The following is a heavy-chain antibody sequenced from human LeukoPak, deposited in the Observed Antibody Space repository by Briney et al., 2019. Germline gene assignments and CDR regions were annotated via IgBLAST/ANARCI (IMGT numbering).Heavy chain of an antibody. Sequence: HPGGSLRLSCAASGFTFSSYEMNWVRQAPGKGLEWVSAISGSGGSTYYADSVKGRFTISRDNSKNTLYLQMNSLRAEDTAVYYCAKDFSAGLPYPDYWGQGTLVTVSS. D-gene: IGHD5-12*01. J-gene: IGHJ4*02. CDR3: AKDFSAGLPYPDY. CDR1: GFTFSSYE. V-gene: IGHV3-23*01. CDR2: ISGSGGST.